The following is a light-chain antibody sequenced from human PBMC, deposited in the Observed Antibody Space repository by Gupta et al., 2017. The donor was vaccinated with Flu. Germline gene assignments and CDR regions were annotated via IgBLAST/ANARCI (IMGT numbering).Light chain of an antibody. CDR3: GTWDGRLSTDV. V-gene: IGLV1-51*02. J-gene: IGLJ1*01. Sequence: VTISCSGSSSNIGNTYVSWYQQLPGTAPKLLIYENNKRPSGIPDRFSGSKSGTSAALGITGLQTGDEADYYCGTWDGRLSTDVFGTGTKVTVL. CDR1: SSNIGNTY. CDR2: ENN.